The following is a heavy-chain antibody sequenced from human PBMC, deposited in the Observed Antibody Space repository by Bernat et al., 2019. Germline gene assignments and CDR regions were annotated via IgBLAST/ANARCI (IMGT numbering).Heavy chain of an antibody. CDR1: GGSISSSSYY. V-gene: IGHV4-39*01. J-gene: IGHJ6*02. D-gene: IGHD6-6*01. CDR3: ARLAPMAARPPPYYYGMDV. Sequence: QLQLQESGPGLVKPSETLSLTCTVSGGSISSSSYYWGWIRQPPGKGLEWIGSIYYSGSTYYNPSLKSRVTISVDTSKNQFSLKLSSVTAADTAVYYCARLAPMAARPPPYYYGMDVWGQGTTVTVAS. CDR2: IYYSGST.